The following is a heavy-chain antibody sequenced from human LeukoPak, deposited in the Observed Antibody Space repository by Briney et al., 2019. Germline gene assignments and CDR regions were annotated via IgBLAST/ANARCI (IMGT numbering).Heavy chain of an antibody. J-gene: IGHJ5*01. V-gene: IGHV1-2*02. D-gene: IGHD2-21*01. CDR3: PVHLVVGDVHWF. CDR2: INPKSGGT. CDR1: GNTFTDYF. Sequence: ASVKVSCKASGNTFTDYFVHWVRQAPGQGLEWMGWINPKSGGTDYAQRFKGRVTMTKDTSITTAYMELTRLTPGNTLTYYCPVHLVVGDVHWF.